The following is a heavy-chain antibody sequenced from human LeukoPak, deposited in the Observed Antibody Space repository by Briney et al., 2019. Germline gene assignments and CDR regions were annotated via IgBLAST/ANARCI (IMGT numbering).Heavy chain of an antibody. V-gene: IGHV3-9*01. CDR1: GFTFEHYG. Sequence: PGRSLRLSCAASGFTFEHYGMHWVRQVPGKGLEWVSYITWNSAYKGYADSVRGRFAISRDNAKKSLHLQMNCLTGDDTAFYYCAKASDYGGNEFDFWGQGTLVTVSS. CDR2: ITWNSAYK. D-gene: IGHD4-23*01. CDR3: AKASDYGGNEFDF. J-gene: IGHJ5*01.